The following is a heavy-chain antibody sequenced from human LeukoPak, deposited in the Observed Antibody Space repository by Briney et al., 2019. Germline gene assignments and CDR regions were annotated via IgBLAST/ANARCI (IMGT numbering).Heavy chain of an antibody. CDR2: INHSGST. Sequence: PSETLSLTCAVYGGSFSGYYWSWIRQPPGKGLEWIGEINHSGSTNYNPSLKSRVTISVDTSKNQFSLKLSSVTAADTAVYYCARGHYYGSGRPPPNRDYWGQGTLVTVSS. CDR1: GGSFSGYY. CDR3: ARGHYYGSGRPPPNRDY. J-gene: IGHJ4*02. D-gene: IGHD3-10*01. V-gene: IGHV4-34*01.